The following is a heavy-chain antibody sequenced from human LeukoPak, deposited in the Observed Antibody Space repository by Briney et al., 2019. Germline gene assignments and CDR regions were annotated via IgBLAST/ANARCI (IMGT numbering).Heavy chain of an antibody. CDR3: AQDIVVVPAAMAGGDFDY. CDR2: ISSSSSYI. Sequence: AGGSLRLSCAASGFTFSSYSMNWVRQAPGKGLEWVSSISSSSSYIYYADSVKGRFTISRDNSKNTLYLQMNSLRAEDTAVYYCAQDIVVVPAAMAGGDFDYWGQGTLVTVSS. J-gene: IGHJ4*02. V-gene: IGHV3-21*04. D-gene: IGHD2-2*01. CDR1: GFTFSSYS.